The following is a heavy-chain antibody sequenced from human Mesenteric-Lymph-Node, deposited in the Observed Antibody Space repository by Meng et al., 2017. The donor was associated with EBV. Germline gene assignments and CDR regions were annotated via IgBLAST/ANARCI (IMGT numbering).Heavy chain of an antibody. CDR3: ARDFDYGGRFDY. V-gene: IGHV3-30*19. Sequence: VVLGGGGVWTEGYLGLSCAAFWFFFINYIKRWVGQARGKGWEWVAVISYDGSKKNYADSVQGRFSISRDNSKNTLYLQMNSLRDEDTAVYYCARDFDYGGRFDYWGQGSLVTVSS. CDR2: ISYDGSKK. CDR1: WFFFINYI. D-gene: IGHD4-23*01. J-gene: IGHJ4*02.